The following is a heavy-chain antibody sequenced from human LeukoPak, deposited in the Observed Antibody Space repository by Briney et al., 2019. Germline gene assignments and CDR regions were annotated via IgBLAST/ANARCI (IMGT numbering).Heavy chain of an antibody. CDR1: GGSISSGGYY. V-gene: IGHV4-31*03. Sequence: SETLSLTCTVSGGSISSGGYYWSWIRQHPGKGLEWIGYIYYSGSTYYNPSLKSRVTISVDTSKNQFSLKLSSVTAADTAVYYCAREQSQNYDFWSGYSGHWYFDLWGRGTLVTVSS. J-gene: IGHJ2*01. CDR3: AREQSQNYDFWSGYSGHWYFDL. D-gene: IGHD3-3*01. CDR2: IYYSGST.